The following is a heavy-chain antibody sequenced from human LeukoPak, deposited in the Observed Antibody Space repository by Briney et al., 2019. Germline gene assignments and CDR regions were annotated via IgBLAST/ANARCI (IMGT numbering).Heavy chain of an antibody. J-gene: IGHJ6*04. CDR3: AELGITMIGGV. CDR2: ISSGSTTI. V-gene: IGHV3-48*04. Sequence: GGSLRLSCAASGFPFSSYSMNWVRQAPGKGLEWVSYISSGSTTIYYADSVKGRFTISRDNAKNSLYLQMNSLRAEDTAVYYCAELGITMIGGVWGKGTTVTISS. D-gene: IGHD3-10*02. CDR1: GFPFSSYS.